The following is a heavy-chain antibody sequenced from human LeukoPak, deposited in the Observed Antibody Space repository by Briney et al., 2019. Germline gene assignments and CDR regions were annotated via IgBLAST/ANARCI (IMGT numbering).Heavy chain of an antibody. CDR3: ATHPGGLQSGFDN. CDR2: IHPGGSDT. Sequence: GESLKISWKGSGYSFTSYWIGWVREMPGKGLEYMGIIHPGGSDTRYSPSFQGQVTISVDRSSSTAYIQWSRLKASDTAMYYCATHPGGLQSGFDNWGQGTLVTVSS. CDR1: GYSFTSYW. D-gene: IGHD5-24*01. V-gene: IGHV5-51*01. J-gene: IGHJ4*02.